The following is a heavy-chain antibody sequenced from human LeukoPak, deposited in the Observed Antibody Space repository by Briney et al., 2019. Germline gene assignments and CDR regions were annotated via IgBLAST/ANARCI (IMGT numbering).Heavy chain of an antibody. D-gene: IGHD1-1*01. V-gene: IGHV3-48*01. J-gene: IGHJ4*02. CDR1: GFIFSSYI. CDR2: ISGNNDNI. CDR3: ARDLNWSFDY. Sequence: GESLRLSCAASGFIFSSYIMNWVRPPPGKGLEWISYISGNNDNIHQADSVKGRFTIARDNAKNSLYLQITSPAAEDTAVYYGARDLNWSFDYWGQGTLVTVSS.